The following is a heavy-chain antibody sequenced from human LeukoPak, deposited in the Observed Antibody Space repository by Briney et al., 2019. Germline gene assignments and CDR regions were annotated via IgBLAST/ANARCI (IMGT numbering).Heavy chain of an antibody. V-gene: IGHV3-23*01. J-gene: IGHJ5*02. D-gene: IGHD3-22*01. Sequence: GGSPRLSCAASGFTFSSYAMSWVRQAPGKGLEWVSTISDSGGSTYYADSLKGRFTISRDNYKNTLYLQMNSLRAEDTAVYYCAKVDYYDSSGNYPNWFDPWGQGTLATVSS. CDR2: ISDSGGST. CDR3: AKVDYYDSSGNYPNWFDP. CDR1: GFTFSSYA.